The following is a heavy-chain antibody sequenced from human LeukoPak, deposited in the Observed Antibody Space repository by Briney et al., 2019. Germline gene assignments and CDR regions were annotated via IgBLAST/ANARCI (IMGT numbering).Heavy chain of an antibody. Sequence: ASVKVSCKASGYTFTSYDINWVRQATGQGLEWMGWMNPNSGNTGYAQKFQGRVTITRNTSISTAYMELRSLRPDDTAVYYCARDRDTYFDYWGQGTLVTVSS. CDR3: ARDRDTYFDY. D-gene: IGHD5-18*01. CDR2: MNPNSGNT. V-gene: IGHV1-8*03. J-gene: IGHJ4*02. CDR1: GYTFTSYD.